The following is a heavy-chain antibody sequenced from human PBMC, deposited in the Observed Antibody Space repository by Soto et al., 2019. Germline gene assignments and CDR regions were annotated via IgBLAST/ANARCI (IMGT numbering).Heavy chain of an antibody. Sequence: GGSLRLSCAASGFTFDDYGMSWVRQAPGKGLEWVSGINWNGGSTGYADSVKGRFTISRDNAKNSLYLQMNSLRAEDTALYYCARGSGSGSFPRLADIGQFDYWGQGTLVTVSS. CDR1: GFTFDDYG. CDR2: INWNGGST. V-gene: IGHV3-20*04. J-gene: IGHJ4*02. CDR3: ARGSGSGSFPRLADIGQFDY. D-gene: IGHD3-10*01.